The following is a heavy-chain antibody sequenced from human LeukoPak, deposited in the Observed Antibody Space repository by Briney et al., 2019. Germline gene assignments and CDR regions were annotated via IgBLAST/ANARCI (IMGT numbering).Heavy chain of an antibody. CDR3: ARQGGTGTSRIWFDP. D-gene: IGHD1-1*01. V-gene: IGHV5-51*01. Sequence: GEPLKISCKASGSSFTTFWIGWVRQLPGKGLKWTGIIYPGDSDTTYSPSFQGQVTISADKSISTAYLQWSSLKASDTTMYYCARQGGTGTSRIWFDPWGQGTLVTVSS. CDR1: GSSFTTFW. J-gene: IGHJ5*02. CDR2: IYPGDSDT.